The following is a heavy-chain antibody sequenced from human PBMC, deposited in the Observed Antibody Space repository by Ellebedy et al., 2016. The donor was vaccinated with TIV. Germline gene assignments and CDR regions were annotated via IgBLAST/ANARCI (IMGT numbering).Heavy chain of an antibody. CDR1: GFTFSSYS. CDR2: ISSSSSTI. D-gene: IGHD6-13*01. CDR3: ARSKTGQQLDPSHYYYMDV. J-gene: IGHJ6*03. Sequence: GGSLRLXXAASGFTFSSYSMNWVRQAPGKGLEWVSYISSSSSTIYYADSVKGRFTISRDNAKNSLYLQMNSLRDEDTAVYYCARSKTGQQLDPSHYYYMDVWGKGTTVTVSS. V-gene: IGHV3-48*02.